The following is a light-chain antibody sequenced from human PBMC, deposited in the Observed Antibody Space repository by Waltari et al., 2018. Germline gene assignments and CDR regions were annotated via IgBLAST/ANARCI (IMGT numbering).Light chain of an antibody. CDR2: DKN. Sequence: QSVLPQPPSVSAAPGQKVTISCSGSRSNIGNYYVSWSHHLPGAAPKLLIYDKNKRPSGIPDRFSASKSGTSATLDITGLQIGDEADYYCATWDNTLRDVVFGGGTKLTVL. J-gene: IGLJ2*01. CDR1: RSNIGNYY. CDR3: ATWDNTLRDVV. V-gene: IGLV1-51*01.